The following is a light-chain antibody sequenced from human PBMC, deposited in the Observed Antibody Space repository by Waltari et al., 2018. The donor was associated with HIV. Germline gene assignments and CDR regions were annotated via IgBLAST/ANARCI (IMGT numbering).Light chain of an antibody. J-gene: IGKJ4*01. V-gene: IGKV1-12*01. Sequence: DIQMAQSPFNVSAFVGGTVTLTCRASRDLSTSLAWYQVKPGRAPILLLYSAFQLETGVPSRFGGAGSGTEFTLTITSLQPEDFATYYCQQGDSFPHTFGGGTRVDMK. CDR3: QQGDSFPHT. CDR1: RDLSTS. CDR2: SAF.